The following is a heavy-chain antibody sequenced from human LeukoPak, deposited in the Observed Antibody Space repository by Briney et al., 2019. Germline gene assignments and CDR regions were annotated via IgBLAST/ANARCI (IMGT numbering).Heavy chain of an antibody. CDR2: ISYDGSNS. J-gene: IGHJ3*02. V-gene: IGHV3-30*18. CDR3: AKEFLAYDAFDI. Sequence: GRSLRLSCAASGFTFSTYAMHWVRQTPGKGLEWVAVISYDGSNSYYADSVKGRFTISRDNSKNSLYLQMNSLRTEDTALYYCAKEFLAYDAFDIWGQGTMVTVSS. CDR1: GFTFSTYA.